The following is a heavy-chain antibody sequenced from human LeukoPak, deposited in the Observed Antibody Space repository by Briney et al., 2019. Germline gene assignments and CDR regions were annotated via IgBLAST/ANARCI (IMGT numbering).Heavy chain of an antibody. CDR2: IYTSGST. CDR3: AREKRTGYYDSSGYPHGFDY. D-gene: IGHD3-22*01. J-gene: IGHJ4*02. Sequence: SETLSLTCTVSGGSISSYYWSWIRQPAGKGLEWIGRIYTSGSTNYNPSLKSRVTISVDTSKNQFSLKLSSVTAADTAVYYCAREKRTGYYDSSGYPHGFDYWGQGTLVTVSS. CDR1: GGSISSYY. V-gene: IGHV4-4*07.